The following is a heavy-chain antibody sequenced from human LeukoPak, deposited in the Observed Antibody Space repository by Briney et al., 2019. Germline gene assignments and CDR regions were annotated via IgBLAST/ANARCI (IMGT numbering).Heavy chain of an antibody. CDR3: AGARYTYGFGGKAYYFDN. CDR2: IKQDGSEK. D-gene: IGHD5-18*01. V-gene: IGHV3-7*05. J-gene: IGHJ4*02. CDR1: GFSISTYW. Sequence: PGGSLRLSCAASGFSISTYWMTWVRQAPGKGLEWVANIKQDGSEKYYVDSVKGRFTISRDNAKNSLYLQMNSLRAEDTAVYYCAGARYTYGFGGKAYYFDNWGQGTLVTVSS.